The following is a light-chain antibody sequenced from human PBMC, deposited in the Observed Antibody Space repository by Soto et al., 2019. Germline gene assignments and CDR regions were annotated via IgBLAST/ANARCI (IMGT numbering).Light chain of an antibody. Sequence: DLQMTQSPSTLSASVGDRVTITCRASQNINSWLAWYQQKPGKAPKLLIYKASNLESGVPSRFSGSGSGTRFTLTISSLQPDDFATYYCQHYNSFGPGTKVDIK. J-gene: IGKJ3*01. CDR3: QHYNS. V-gene: IGKV1-5*03. CDR2: KAS. CDR1: QNINSW.